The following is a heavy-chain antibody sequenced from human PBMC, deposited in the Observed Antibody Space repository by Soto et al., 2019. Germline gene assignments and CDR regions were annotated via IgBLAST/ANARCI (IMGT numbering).Heavy chain of an antibody. CDR3: ARPRGYSYVLPDY. D-gene: IGHD5-18*01. Sequence: EVQLVESGGGLVQPGGSLRLSCSASGFTFSSYNMNWVRQAPGKGLEWVSYISSSSGTIYYADSVKGRFTISRDNAKNSLYLQMNGLRDEDTAVYYCARPRGYSYVLPDYWGQGTLVTVSS. V-gene: IGHV3-48*02. J-gene: IGHJ4*02. CDR2: ISSSSGTI. CDR1: GFTFSSYN.